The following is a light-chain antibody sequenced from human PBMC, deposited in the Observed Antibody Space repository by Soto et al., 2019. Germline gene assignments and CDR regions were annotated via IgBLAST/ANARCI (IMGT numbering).Light chain of an antibody. V-gene: IGKV3-15*01. Sequence: TLSVSPVESVTLSCRASQSVGTNLAWYQQKPGQAPSLLIYGVSTRATGMPARFSGSGSGTELTLTISSLQSEDFAVYYGQQYNNWPTITFGQGTRLEIK. J-gene: IGKJ5*01. CDR2: GVS. CDR3: QQYNNWPTIT. CDR1: QSVGTN.